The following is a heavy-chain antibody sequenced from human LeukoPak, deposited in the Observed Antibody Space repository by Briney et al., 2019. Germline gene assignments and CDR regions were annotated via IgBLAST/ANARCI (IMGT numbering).Heavy chain of an antibody. CDR3: TRIYGSGTSFGYLDV. D-gene: IGHD3-10*01. CDR1: GDSISSSSDF. J-gene: IGHJ6*03. CDR2: IYYGGST. Sequence: PSETLSLTCPVSGDSISSSSDFWGWIRQPPGKGLEWIGSIYYGGSTNYNPSLKSRVTISVDTSKNQFSLKLTSVTAADTAVYYCTRIYGSGTSFGYLDVWGKGTTVTVSS. V-gene: IGHV4-39*07.